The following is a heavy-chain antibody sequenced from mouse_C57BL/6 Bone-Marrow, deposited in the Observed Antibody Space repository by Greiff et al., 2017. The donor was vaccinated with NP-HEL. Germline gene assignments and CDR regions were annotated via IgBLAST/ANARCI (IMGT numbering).Heavy chain of an antibody. CDR1: GYTFTSYW. D-gene: IGHD1-1*01. J-gene: IGHJ2*01. CDR3: ARDYGRRYFDD. V-gene: IGHV1-55*01. CDR2: IYPGSGST. Sequence: VKLQQPGAELVKPGASVKMSCKASGYTFTSYWITWVKQRPGQGLEWIGDIYPGSGSTNYNEKFKSKATLTVDTSSSTAYMQRSSLTAEDSAVYYCARDYGRRYFDDWGQGTTLTVSS.